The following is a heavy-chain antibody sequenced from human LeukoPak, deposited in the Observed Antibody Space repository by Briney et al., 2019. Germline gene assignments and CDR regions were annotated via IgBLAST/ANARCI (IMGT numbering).Heavy chain of an antibody. CDR1: GYTFTGYY. Sequence: GASVKVSCKASGYTFTGYYMHWVRQAPGQGLEWMGWINPNSGGTNYAQKFQGRVTMTRDTSISTAYMELSRLRSDDTAVYYCARTSPGYDRVRFDAFDIWGQGTMVTVSS. CDR3: ARTSPGYDRVRFDAFDI. J-gene: IGHJ3*02. D-gene: IGHD5-12*01. V-gene: IGHV1-2*02. CDR2: INPNSGGT.